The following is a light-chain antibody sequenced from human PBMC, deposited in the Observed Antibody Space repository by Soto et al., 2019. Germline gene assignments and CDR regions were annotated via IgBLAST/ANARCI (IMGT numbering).Light chain of an antibody. Sequence: QSVLTQPPSVSAAPGQKVTISCSGSNSNIGTCYVSWYQQLPGTAPKLLIYDNNKRPSGIPDRFSGSKSGTSATLGITGLQTGDEADYYCGTWDSSLSAVVFGGGTKLTVL. CDR2: DNN. CDR3: GTWDSSLSAVV. J-gene: IGLJ2*01. V-gene: IGLV1-51*01. CDR1: NSNIGTCY.